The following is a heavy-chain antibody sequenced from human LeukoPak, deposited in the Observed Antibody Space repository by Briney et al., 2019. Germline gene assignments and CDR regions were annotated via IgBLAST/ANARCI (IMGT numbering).Heavy chain of an antibody. CDR2: IYTGGST. CDR3: ARDRRTYYYDSTSGMDV. Sequence: GGSLRLSCAASGFTVSNNYMNWVRQTPGKGLGWVSVIYTGGSTYYADSVKGRFTISRDNSKNTLFLQMDSLRAEDTAVYHCARDRRTYYYDSTSGMDVWGQGTTVTVSS. D-gene: IGHD3-22*01. CDR1: GFTVSNNY. J-gene: IGHJ6*02. V-gene: IGHV3-53*01.